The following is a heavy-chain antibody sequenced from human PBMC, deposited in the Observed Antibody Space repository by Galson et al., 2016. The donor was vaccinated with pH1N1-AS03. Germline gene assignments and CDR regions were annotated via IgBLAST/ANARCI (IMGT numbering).Heavy chain of an antibody. CDR3: TRNKPYYYDSSGYHNKYYYYYMDV. CDR2: IRSRGYGETT. CDR1: GFRFGDYG. D-gene: IGHD3-22*01. V-gene: IGHV3-49*04. J-gene: IGHJ6*03. Sequence: SLRLSCAASGFRFGDYGMGWVRQAPGKGLEWVGFIRSRGYGETTEYAASVKGRLTISRGDSGSIAYLQMNSLKTEDAAVYYCTRNKPYYYDSSGYHNKYYYYYMDVWGKGTTVTVSS.